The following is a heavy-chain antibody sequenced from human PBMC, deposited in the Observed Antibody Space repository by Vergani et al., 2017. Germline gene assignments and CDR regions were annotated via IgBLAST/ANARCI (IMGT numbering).Heavy chain of an antibody. CDR2: IKSKTDGGTT. J-gene: IGHJ6*03. Sequence: EVQLVESGGGLVKPGGSLRLSCAASGFTFSNAWMSWVRQAPGKGLEWVGRIKSKTDGGTTDYAAPVKGRFTISRDDSKNTLYLQMNSLKTEDTAVYYCTTELLWFGEYNNYYYYYMDVWGKGTTVTVSS. V-gene: IGHV3-15*01. CDR1: GFTFSNAW. CDR3: TTELLWFGEYNNYYYYYMDV. D-gene: IGHD3-10*01.